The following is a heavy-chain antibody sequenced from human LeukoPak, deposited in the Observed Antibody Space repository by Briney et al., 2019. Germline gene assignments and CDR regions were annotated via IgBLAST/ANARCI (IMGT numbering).Heavy chain of an antibody. CDR1: GGSFSGYY. J-gene: IGHJ4*02. D-gene: IGHD2-15*01. Sequence: SETLSLTCAVYGGSFSGYYWSWIRQPPGKGLEWIGEINHSGSTNYNPSLKSRVTISVDTSKNQLSLKLSSVTAADTAVYYCAREGGYCSGGSCYYFDYWGQGTLVTVSS. CDR3: AREGGYCSGGSCYYFDY. CDR2: INHSGST. V-gene: IGHV4-34*01.